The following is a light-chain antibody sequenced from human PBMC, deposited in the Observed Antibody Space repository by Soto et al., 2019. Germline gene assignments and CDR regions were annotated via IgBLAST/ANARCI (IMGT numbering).Light chain of an antibody. Sequence: QSVLTQPSSASETPGQRVTISCSGSSSNIGSNTVNWYQQLPGTAPKLLIYTNTQRPSGVPDRFSGSKSGTSASLAISGLQSEDEADYYCAAWDDSLNAVVFGGGTKLTVL. CDR1: SSNIGSNT. J-gene: IGLJ2*01. CDR3: AAWDDSLNAVV. CDR2: TNT. V-gene: IGLV1-44*01.